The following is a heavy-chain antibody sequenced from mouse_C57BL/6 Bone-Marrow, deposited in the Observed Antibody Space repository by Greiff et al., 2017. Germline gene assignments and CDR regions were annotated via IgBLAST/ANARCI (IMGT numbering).Heavy chain of an antibody. CDR1: GYTFTSYN. CDR3: SRWGLRRFSWFAY. J-gene: IGHJ3*01. D-gene: IGHD2-4*01. Sequence: LQQSGAELVRPGASVKMSCKASGYTFTSYNMHWVKQTPRQGLEWIGAIYPGNGDTSYNQKFKGKATMTVDKSSSTAYMQLSRLTSEDSAVYFCSRWGLRRFSWFAYWGQGTLVTVSA. CDR2: IYPGNGDT. V-gene: IGHV1-12*01.